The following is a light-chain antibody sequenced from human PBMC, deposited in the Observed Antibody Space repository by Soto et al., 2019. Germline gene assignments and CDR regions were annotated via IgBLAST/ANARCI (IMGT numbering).Light chain of an antibody. CDR2: GAS. V-gene: IGKV1-27*01. CDR1: QGISNY. CDR3: QRYNSALT. J-gene: IGKJ4*01. Sequence: DVQVTQSPSSLSASVGDRVTITCRASQGISNYVAWDQQKPGKVPKLLIYGASTLQSGVPSRFSGSGSGTEFILSISSLQPEDVATFYCQRYNSALTFGGGTKVDI.